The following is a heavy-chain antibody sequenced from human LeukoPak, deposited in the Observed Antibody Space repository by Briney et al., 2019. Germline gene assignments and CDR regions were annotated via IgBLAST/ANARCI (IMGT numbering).Heavy chain of an antibody. V-gene: IGHV4-59*01. CDR2: IYYSGST. Sequence: LETLSLTCTVSGGSISSYYWSWIRQPPGKGLEWIGYIYYSGSTNYNPSLTSRVTISVDTSKNQFSLKLSSVTAADTAVYYCARGYSSGWYVRYFQHWGQGTLVTVSS. D-gene: IGHD6-19*01. J-gene: IGHJ1*01. CDR3: ARGYSSGWYVRYFQH. CDR1: GGSISSYY.